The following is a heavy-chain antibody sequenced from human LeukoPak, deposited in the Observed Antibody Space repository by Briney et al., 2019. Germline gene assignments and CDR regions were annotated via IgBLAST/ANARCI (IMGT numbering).Heavy chain of an antibody. CDR2: ISGSGGST. CDR1: GFTFSSYA. D-gene: IGHD6-13*01. CDR3: ARIAAAGTLFDY. V-gene: IGHV3-23*01. Sequence: PGGSLRLSCAASGFTFSSYAMSWVRQAPGKGLEWVSAISGSGGSTYYADSVKGRFTISRDNSKNTLYLQMNSLGAEDTAVYYCARIAAAGTLFDYWGQGTLVTVSS. J-gene: IGHJ4*02.